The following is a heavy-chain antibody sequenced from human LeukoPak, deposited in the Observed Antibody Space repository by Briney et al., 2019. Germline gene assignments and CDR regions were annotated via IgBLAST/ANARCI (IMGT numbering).Heavy chain of an antibody. D-gene: IGHD5-18*01. CDR3: ARGLLRDGYTYTYSFDY. J-gene: IGHJ4*02. CDR1: GFTLSTNY. Sequence: PGGSLGLSCSASGFTLSTNYMNWVRPAPGKGLGWVSAVYMGGTTYYADSVKGRFTISRDSTKNKIYLQMNNLRAEDTAVYYCARGLLRDGYTYTYSFDYWGQGALVTVS. V-gene: IGHV3-66*01. CDR2: VYMGGTT.